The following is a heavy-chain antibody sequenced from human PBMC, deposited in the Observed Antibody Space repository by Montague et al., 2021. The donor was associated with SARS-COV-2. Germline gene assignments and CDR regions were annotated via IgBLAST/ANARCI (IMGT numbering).Heavy chain of an antibody. CDR3: AASLGSITIFGVVTMGYFDY. CDR2: ISSSISYT. J-gene: IGHJ4*02. Sequence: SLRLSCAASGFTFSDYYMSRIRQAPGKRLEWVSYISSSISYTNXXXSXXXRFXISRDNAKNSLYLQMNSLRAEDTAVYYCAASLGSITIFGVVTMGYFDYWGQGTLVTVSS. CDR1: GFTFSDYY. D-gene: IGHD3-3*01. V-gene: IGHV3-11*03.